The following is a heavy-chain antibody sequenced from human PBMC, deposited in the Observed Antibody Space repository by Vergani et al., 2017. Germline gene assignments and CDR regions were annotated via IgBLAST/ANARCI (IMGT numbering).Heavy chain of an antibody. Sequence: EVQLVESGGGLVKPGGSLRLSCAASGFSFCSYSMNWVRQAPGKGLEWVASISGSSSYVFYRDSVEGRFTITRDNSKNTMFLQMNNLRAEDTAVYYCAKDNVPGYYDSSGYCDYWGQGTLVTVSS. CDR1: GFSFCSYS. J-gene: IGHJ4*02. CDR3: AKDNVPGYYDSSGYCDY. V-gene: IGHV3-21*02. D-gene: IGHD3-22*01. CDR2: ISGSSSYV.